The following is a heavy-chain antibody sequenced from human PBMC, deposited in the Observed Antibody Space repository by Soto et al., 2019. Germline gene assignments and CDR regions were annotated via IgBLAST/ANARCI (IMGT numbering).Heavy chain of an antibody. CDR2: ISYDGSNK. CDR3: AKALGLSDWNDVKDY. J-gene: IGHJ4*02. Sequence: QVQLVESGGGVVQPGRSLRLSCAASGFTFSSYGMHWVRQAPGKGLEWVAVISYDGSNKYYADSVKGRFTISRDNSKKTLYLQMNSLRAEDTAVYYCAKALGLSDWNDVKDYWGQGTLVTVSS. V-gene: IGHV3-30*18. D-gene: IGHD1-1*01. CDR1: GFTFSSYG.